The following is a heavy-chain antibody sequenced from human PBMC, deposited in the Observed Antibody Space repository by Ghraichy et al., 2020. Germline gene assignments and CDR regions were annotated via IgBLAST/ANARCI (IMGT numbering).Heavy chain of an antibody. CDR3: ARDATPGYSYGYWFYYYYYMDV. CDR2: IKQDGSEK. J-gene: IGHJ6*03. D-gene: IGHD5-18*01. Sequence: GGSLRLSCAASGFTFSSYWMSWVRQAPGKGLEWVANIKQDGSEKYYVDSVKGRFTISRDNAKNSLYLQMNSLRAEDTAVYYCARDATPGYSYGYWFYYYYYMDVWGKGTTVTVSS. V-gene: IGHV3-7*03. CDR1: GFTFSSYW.